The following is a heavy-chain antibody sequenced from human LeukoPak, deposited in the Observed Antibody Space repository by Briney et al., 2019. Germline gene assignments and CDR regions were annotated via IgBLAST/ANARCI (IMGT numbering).Heavy chain of an antibody. D-gene: IGHD4-17*01. V-gene: IGHV4-4*02. Sequence: PSETLSLTCAVSGGSISSSNWWSWVRQPPGKGLEWIGEIYHSGSTYYNPSLKSRVTISVDTSKNQFSLKLSSVTAADTAVYYCAKQDYGDYGAHDSYAFDIWGQGTMVTVSS. CDR1: GGSISSSNW. CDR3: AKQDYGDYGAHDSYAFDI. J-gene: IGHJ3*02. CDR2: IYHSGST.